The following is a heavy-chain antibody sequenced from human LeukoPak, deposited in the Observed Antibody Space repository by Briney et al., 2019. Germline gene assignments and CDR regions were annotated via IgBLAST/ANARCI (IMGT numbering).Heavy chain of an antibody. CDR3: ARDYDILTGWDFDY. CDR2: INSDGINT. Sequence: GGSLRLSCAASGFTFSNYWMHWVRQAPGKGLVWVSRINSDGINTSYADSVKGRFTISRDNAKNTLYLQMNSLRAEDTAVYYCARDYDILTGWDFDYWGQGTLVTVSS. V-gene: IGHV3-74*01. CDR1: GFTFSNYW. J-gene: IGHJ4*02. D-gene: IGHD3-9*01.